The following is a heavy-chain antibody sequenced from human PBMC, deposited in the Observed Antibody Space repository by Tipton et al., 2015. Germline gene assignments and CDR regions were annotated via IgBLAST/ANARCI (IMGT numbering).Heavy chain of an antibody. CDR3: ASGCINFSCHYWFDP. CDR1: GYSINNDYY. Sequence: GLVKPSETMSLTCDVSGYSINNDYYWGWIRQAPGKGLEWIGFVYPGGGTYYNPSLKSRVTILVDTTQNQVSLRLTSVTAADTAVYYCASGCINFSCHYWFDPWGPGTLVTVSS. CDR2: VYPGGGT. V-gene: IGHV4-38-2*01. J-gene: IGHJ5*02. D-gene: IGHD6-19*01.